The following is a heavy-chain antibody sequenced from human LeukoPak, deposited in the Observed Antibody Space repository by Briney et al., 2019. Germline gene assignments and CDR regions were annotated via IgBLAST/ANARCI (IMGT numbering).Heavy chain of an antibody. V-gene: IGHV5-51*01. Sequence: GESLKISCKGSVYSFTSYWIGWVRQMPGKGLEWMGIIYPGDSDTRYSPSFQGQVTISADKSISTAYLQWSSLKASDTAMYYCATAHYDFWSGSRIPFDYWGQGTLVTVSS. D-gene: IGHD3-3*01. J-gene: IGHJ4*02. CDR3: ATAHYDFWSGSRIPFDY. CDR2: IYPGDSDT. CDR1: VYSFTSYW.